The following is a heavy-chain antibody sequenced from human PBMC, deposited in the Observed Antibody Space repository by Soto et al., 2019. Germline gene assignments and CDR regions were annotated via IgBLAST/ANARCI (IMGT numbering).Heavy chain of an antibody. CDR2: IIPIFGTA. CDR3: AKDADVEMDTTNLVY. Sequence: GAPVKVSCKASGGTFSSYAISWVRQAPGQGLEWMGGIIPIFGTANYAQKFQGRVTITADESTSTAYMELSSLRSEDTAVYYCAKDADVEMDTTNLVYWGEGTRETVSS. D-gene: IGHD5-18*01. J-gene: IGHJ4*02. CDR1: GGTFSSYA. V-gene: IGHV1-69*13.